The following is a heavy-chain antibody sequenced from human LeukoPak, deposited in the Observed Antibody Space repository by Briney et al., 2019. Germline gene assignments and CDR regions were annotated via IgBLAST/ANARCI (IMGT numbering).Heavy chain of an antibody. CDR2: IFASGGT. J-gene: IGHJ3*02. V-gene: IGHV4-4*07. CDR1: GGSISSYS. CDR3: AREGSAFDI. Sequence: SETLSLTCTVSGGSISSYSWSWIRQPAGKGLEWIGRIFASGGTKYNPSLKSRVTMSVETSKKQFSLKLSSVTAADTAVYYCAREGSAFDIWGQGTMVTVSS.